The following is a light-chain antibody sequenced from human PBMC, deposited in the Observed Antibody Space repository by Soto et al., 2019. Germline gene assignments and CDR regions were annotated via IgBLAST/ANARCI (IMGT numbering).Light chain of an antibody. CDR1: QSVISTY. Sequence: EIVLTQSPGTLSLSPGERATLSCRASQSVISTYLAWYQQKPGQAARLLIYGASSRATCIPDRFSGSGSGTDFTFTISRLEPDDFAVYYCQRYDISPFPFGQGTKLEIK. CDR3: QRYDISPFP. V-gene: IGKV3-20*01. CDR2: GAS. J-gene: IGKJ2*01.